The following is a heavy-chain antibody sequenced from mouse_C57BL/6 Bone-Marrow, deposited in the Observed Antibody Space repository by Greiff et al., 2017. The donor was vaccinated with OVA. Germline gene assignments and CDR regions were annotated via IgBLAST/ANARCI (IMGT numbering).Heavy chain of an antibody. CDR1: GYAFSSSW. V-gene: IGHV1-82*01. CDR2: IYPGDGDT. Sequence: LQESGPELVKPGASVKISCKASGYAFSSSWMNWVKQRPGKGLEWIGRIYPGDGDTNYNGKFKGKATLTADKSSSTAYMQLSSLTSEDSAVYFCAPGTNYWGQGTTLTVSS. J-gene: IGHJ2*01. D-gene: IGHD4-1*01. CDR3: APGTNY.